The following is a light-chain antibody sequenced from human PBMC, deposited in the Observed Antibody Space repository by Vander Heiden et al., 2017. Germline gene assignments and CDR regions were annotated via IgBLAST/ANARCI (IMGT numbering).Light chain of an antibody. Sequence: VSVAFGQTVRTTCQEDSLRSQYASWYQQKPGQAPVLVIYGKNNRPSGIPDRFSSSSSGNTASLTITGAQAEDEADYYCSSRDRSSNPVVFGGGTKLTVL. J-gene: IGLJ2*01. CDR2: GKN. CDR3: SSRDRSSNPVV. CDR1: SLRSQY. V-gene: IGLV3-19*01.